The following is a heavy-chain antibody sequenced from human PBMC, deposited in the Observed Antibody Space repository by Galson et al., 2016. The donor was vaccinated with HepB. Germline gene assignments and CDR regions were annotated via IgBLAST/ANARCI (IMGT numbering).Heavy chain of an antibody. J-gene: IGHJ4*02. Sequence: SLRLSCAASGFTFSGYTMNWVRQAPGKGLEWVSSISGTTNYIHYADSVKGRFTVSRDSAKNSLYLQMNSLRAEDTAVYSWARDLGDMTTVTDYANALDYWGQGTLVTVSS. V-gene: IGHV3-21*01. D-gene: IGHD4-17*01. CDR3: ARDLGDMTTVTDYANALDY. CDR1: GFTFSGYT. CDR2: ISGTTNYI.